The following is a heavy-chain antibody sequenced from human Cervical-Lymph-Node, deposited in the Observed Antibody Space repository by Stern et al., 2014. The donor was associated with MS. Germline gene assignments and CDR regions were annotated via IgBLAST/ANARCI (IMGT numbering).Heavy chain of an antibody. D-gene: IGHD4-11*01. CDR3: ARDWDDYSNRFQS. Sequence: EVQLEESGGGVVQPGGSLRISCAASGFTFGVYGMNWVRQAPGKGLEWVSYVSETSNTIYYADSVKGRFTVSRDNAKSSLYLQMNSLRDEDTAVYYCARDWDDYSNRFQSWGQGTLVTVSS. CDR2: VSETSNTI. CDR1: GFTFGVYG. J-gene: IGHJ5*02. V-gene: IGHV3-48*02.